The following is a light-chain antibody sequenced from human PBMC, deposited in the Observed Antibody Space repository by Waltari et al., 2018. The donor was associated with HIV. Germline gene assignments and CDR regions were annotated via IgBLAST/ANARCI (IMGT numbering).Light chain of an antibody. CDR1: SSNIGRNY. CDR2: RNS. Sequence: QSVLTQLPSASGTPGQRVTISCSRNSSNIGRNYVYWSQQLPGKAPKLLIYRNSQRPSGVPDRFSGSKSGTSAFLAISGLRSEDETDYYCAAWDDTLTGPHVVFGGGTKLTVL. CDR3: AAWDDTLTGPHVV. V-gene: IGLV1-47*01. J-gene: IGLJ2*01.